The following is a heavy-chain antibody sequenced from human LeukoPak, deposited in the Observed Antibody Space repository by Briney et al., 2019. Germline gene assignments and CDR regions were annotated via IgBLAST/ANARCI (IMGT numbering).Heavy chain of an antibody. CDR2: IYTSGST. V-gene: IGHV4-61*02. J-gene: IGHJ4*02. Sequence: SQTLSLTCTVSGGSISSGSHYWSWIRQPAGKGLEWIGRIYTSGSTNYNPSLKSRVIISVDRSKNQFSLKLSSVTAADTAVYYCARGVATINFDYWGQGTLVTVSS. CDR3: ARGVATINFDY. CDR1: GGSISSGSHY. D-gene: IGHD5-24*01.